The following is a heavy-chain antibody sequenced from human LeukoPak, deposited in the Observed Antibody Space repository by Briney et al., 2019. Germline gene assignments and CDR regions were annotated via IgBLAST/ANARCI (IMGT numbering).Heavy chain of an antibody. CDR2: INQGGSRL. CDR3: ARLKDDVTKLDY. J-gene: IGHJ4*02. CDR1: GFTFGRYW. D-gene: IGHD2-8*01. Sequence: GGSLILSCAGSGFTFGRYWMSWARQAPGKGLEWVASINQGGSRLHYLDSVTGRFIISRDDAQNSLFLQMTRLRVDDTAVYYCARLKDDVTKLDYWGQGTLVSVSS. V-gene: IGHV3-7*01.